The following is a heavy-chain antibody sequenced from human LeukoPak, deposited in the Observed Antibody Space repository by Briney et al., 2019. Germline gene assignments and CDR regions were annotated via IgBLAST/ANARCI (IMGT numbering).Heavy chain of an antibody. Sequence: SETLSLTCAVSGGSISSSNWWSWVRQPPGKGLEWIGEIYHSGSTNYNPSLKSRVTISVDKSKNQFSLKLSSVTAADTAVYYCARQAQLWPRYNWFDPWGQGTLVTVSS. CDR2: IYHSGST. D-gene: IGHD5-18*01. CDR1: GGSISSSNW. J-gene: IGHJ5*02. CDR3: ARQAQLWPRYNWFDP. V-gene: IGHV4-4*02.